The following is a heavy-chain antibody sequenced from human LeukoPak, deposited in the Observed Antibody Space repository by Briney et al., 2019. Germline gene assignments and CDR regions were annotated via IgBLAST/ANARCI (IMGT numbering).Heavy chain of an antibody. D-gene: IGHD3-3*01. CDR1: GGSISSYY. V-gene: IGHV4-59*01. CDR3: ARDGLITIFGVPHIRGWFDP. J-gene: IGHJ5*02. Sequence: KSSETLSLTCTVSGGSISSYYWSWIRQPPGKGLEWIGCIYYSGSTNYNPSLKSRVTISVDTSKNQFSLKLSSVTAADTAVYYCARDGLITIFGVPHIRGWFDPWGQGTLVTVSS. CDR2: IYYSGST.